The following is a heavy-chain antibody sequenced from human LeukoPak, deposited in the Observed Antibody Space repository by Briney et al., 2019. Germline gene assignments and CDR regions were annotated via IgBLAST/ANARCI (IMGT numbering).Heavy chain of an antibody. CDR3: ARGLQRQLVRGFQH. Sequence: SETLSLTCTVSGGSISSSSYYWGWIRQPPGKGLEWIGSIYYSGSTYYNPSLKSRVTISVDTSKNQFSLKLSSVTAADTAVYYCARGLQRQLVRGFQHWGQGTLVTVSS. J-gene: IGHJ1*01. V-gene: IGHV4-39*01. D-gene: IGHD6-13*01. CDR1: GGSISSSSYY. CDR2: IYYSGST.